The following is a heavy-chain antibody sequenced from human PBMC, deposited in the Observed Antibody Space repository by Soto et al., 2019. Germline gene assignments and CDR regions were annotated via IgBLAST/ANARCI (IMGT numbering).Heavy chain of an antibody. Sequence: SVKVSCKASGGTFSSYAISWVRQAPGQGLERMGVFIPFFGTANYAQKFQGRVTITADESTSTAYMDLSSLRSEDTAVYYCARGPYTYYYDSSGPTRHKYFDYWGQGTLVTVSS. V-gene: IGHV1-69*13. D-gene: IGHD3-22*01. CDR3: ARGPYTYYYDSSGPTRHKYFDY. CDR1: GGTFSSYA. CDR2: FIPFFGTA. J-gene: IGHJ4*02.